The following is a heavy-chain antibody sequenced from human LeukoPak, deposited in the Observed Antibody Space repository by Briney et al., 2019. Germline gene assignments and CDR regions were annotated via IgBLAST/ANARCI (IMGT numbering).Heavy chain of an antibody. Sequence: GGSLRLSCAASGFTFSNYSMHWVRQAPGKGLEWVSSISSSRNYIYYAYSVKGRFTISRDNAKNSLYLQMNSLRAEDTAVYYCAKDLHYGSADYWGQGTLVTVSS. CDR1: GFTFSNYS. D-gene: IGHD3-10*01. CDR3: AKDLHYGSADY. J-gene: IGHJ4*02. CDR2: ISSSRNYI. V-gene: IGHV3-21*01.